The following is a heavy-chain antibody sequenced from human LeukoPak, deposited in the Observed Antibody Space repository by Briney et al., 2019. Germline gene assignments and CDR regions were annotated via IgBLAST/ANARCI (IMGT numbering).Heavy chain of an antibody. CDR1: GGSISSYY. CDR2: IYYSGST. Sequence: PSETLSLTCTVSGGSISSYYWSWIRQPPGKGLEWIGYIYYSGSTNYNPSLKSRVTISVDTSKNQFSLKLSSVTAADTAVYYCARGGGYYYNWFDPWGQGTLVTVSS. CDR3: ARGGGYYYNWFDP. V-gene: IGHV4-59*01. D-gene: IGHD3-22*01. J-gene: IGHJ5*02.